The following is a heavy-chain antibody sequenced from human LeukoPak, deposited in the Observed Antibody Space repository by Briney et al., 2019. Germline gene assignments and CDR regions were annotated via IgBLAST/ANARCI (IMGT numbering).Heavy chain of an antibody. D-gene: IGHD3-9*01. V-gene: IGHV1-18*01. J-gene: IGHJ5*02. CDR2: INTYNGDT. CDR3: AREWWGYDVLTGDNWFDP. CDR1: GYPFTTYG. Sequence: GASVKVSCKVSGYPFTTYGINWVRQAPGQGLEWMGWINTYNGDTNYAQKFQGRVTMTTDTSTSTGYIELRSLTSDDTAAYYCAREWWGYDVLTGDNWFDPWGQGTLVTVSS.